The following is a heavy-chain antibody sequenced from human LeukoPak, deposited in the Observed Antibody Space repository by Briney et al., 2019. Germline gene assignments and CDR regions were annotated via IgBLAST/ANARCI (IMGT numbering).Heavy chain of an antibody. D-gene: IGHD3-9*01. CDR2: ISSSGSTI. J-gene: IGHJ4*02. CDR3: AREERTYYDILTKPSEY. CDR1: GFTFSDYY. V-gene: IGHV3-11*04. Sequence: GGSLRLSCAASGFTFSDYYMSWIRQAPGKGLEWVSYISSSGSTIYYADSVKGRFTTSRDNAKNSLYLQMNSLRAEDTAVYYCAREERTYYDILTKPSEYWGQGTLVTVSS.